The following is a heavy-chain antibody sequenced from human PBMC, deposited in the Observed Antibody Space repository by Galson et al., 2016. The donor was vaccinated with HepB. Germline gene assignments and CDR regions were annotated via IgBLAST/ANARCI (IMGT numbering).Heavy chain of an antibody. CDR1: GGSIGSTNW. CDR2: IYVSGST. J-gene: IGHJ6*02. V-gene: IGHV4-4*02. CDR3: ARARKPSYYYYGMDV. D-gene: IGHD1-14*01. Sequence: TLSLTCAFSGGSIGSTNWWNWVRQPPGKGLEWIGEIYVSGSTNYNPSLKSRFTISIDEYKSQFSLKLSSVTAADTAVYYCARARKPSYYYYGMDVWGQGTTVTVSS.